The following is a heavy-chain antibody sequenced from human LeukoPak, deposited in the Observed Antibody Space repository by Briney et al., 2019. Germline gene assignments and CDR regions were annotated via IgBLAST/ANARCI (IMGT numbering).Heavy chain of an antibody. Sequence: GRSLRLSCAASGFTSDDYAMHWVRQAPGKGLEWVSGISWNSGSIGYADSVKGRFTISRDNAQNSLYLQMNRLRAEDTAVYYCARDLWERWLQSHDAFTIWGQGTIVTVSS. V-gene: IGHV3-9*02. J-gene: IGHJ3*02. CDR1: GFTSDDYA. D-gene: IGHD5-24*01. CDR2: ISWNSGSI. CDR3: ARDLWERWLQSHDAFTI.